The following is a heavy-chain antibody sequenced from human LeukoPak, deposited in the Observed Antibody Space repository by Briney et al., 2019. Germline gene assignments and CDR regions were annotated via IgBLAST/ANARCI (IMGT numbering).Heavy chain of an antibody. V-gene: IGHV1-2*02. Sequence: ASVKVSCKASGYTFTGYYMHWVRQAPGQGLEWMGWINPNSGGTNYAQKFQGRVTMTRDTSISTAYMELNRLISDGTAIYYCANIAAAITGGANFDHWGQGTLVTVSS. CDR1: GYTFTGYY. CDR3: ANIAAAITGGANFDH. D-gene: IGHD6-13*01. CDR2: INPNSGGT. J-gene: IGHJ4*02.